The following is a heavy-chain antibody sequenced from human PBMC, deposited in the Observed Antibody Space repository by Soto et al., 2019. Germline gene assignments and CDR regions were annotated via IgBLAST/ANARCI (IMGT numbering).Heavy chain of an antibody. CDR2: ISSTTSYV. CDR1: GFTFSRYG. CDR3: ARDPSEGRVGNWFES. D-gene: IGHD2-2*01. Sequence: GGSLRLSCAASGFTFSRYGMNWLRQAPWKGLEWVASISSTTSYVYYADSVKGRFSTSRDNAKNILYLEMYALRTEDTAVYYCARDPSEGRVGNWFESWGQGTLVTVSS. V-gene: IGHV3-21*06. J-gene: IGHJ5*01.